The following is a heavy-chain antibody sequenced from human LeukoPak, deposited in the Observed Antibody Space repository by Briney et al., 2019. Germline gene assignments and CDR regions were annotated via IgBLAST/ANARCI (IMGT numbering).Heavy chain of an antibody. CDR1: GYSISSGYY. J-gene: IGHJ3*02. CDR3: ARRVYGDAFDI. V-gene: IGHV4-38-2*02. Sequence: SETLSLTCTVSGYSISSGYYWGWIRQPPGKGLEWIGSINHSGSTNYNPSLKSRVTISVDTSKNQFSLKLSSVTAADTAVYYCARRVYGDAFDIWGQGTMVTVSS. D-gene: IGHD5/OR15-5a*01. CDR2: INHSGST.